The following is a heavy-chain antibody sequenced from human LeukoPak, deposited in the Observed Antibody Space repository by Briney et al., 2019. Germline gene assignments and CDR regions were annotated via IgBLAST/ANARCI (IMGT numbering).Heavy chain of an antibody. CDR1: GFTFSTYA. J-gene: IGHJ6*02. Sequence: GGSLRLSCAASGFTFSTYAMHWVRQAPGKGLEYVSAISSNGISIYYAETVKGRFTISTDNSKNTLYLHMGSLRPEDMAVYYWARERLASVDVWGQGTTVTVSS. CDR2: ISSNGISI. CDR3: ARERLASVDV. D-gene: IGHD6-19*01. V-gene: IGHV3-64*02.